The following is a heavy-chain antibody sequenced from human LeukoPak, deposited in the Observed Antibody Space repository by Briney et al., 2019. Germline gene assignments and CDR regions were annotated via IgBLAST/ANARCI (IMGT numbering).Heavy chain of an antibody. D-gene: IGHD3-3*01. CDR1: GGTFSGEA. J-gene: IGHJ5*02. V-gene: IGHV1-69*13. CDR3: ANTYYDSWSGLNWFDP. Sequence: SVKDSGKASGGTFSGEASSWVRQAPGQGREWMGGSIPIFGTANYAQKFQGRVTITADESTSTAYMELSSLRSEDTAVYYCANTYYDSWSGLNWFDPWGQGTLVTVSS. CDR2: SIPIFGTA.